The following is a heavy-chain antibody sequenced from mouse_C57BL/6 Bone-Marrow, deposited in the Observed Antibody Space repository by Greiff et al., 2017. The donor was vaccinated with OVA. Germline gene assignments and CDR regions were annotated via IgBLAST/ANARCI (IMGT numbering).Heavy chain of an antibody. J-gene: IGHJ3*01. CDR2: IHPSDSDT. V-gene: IGHV1-74*01. CDR3: AIFYSSAWFAY. Sequence: QVQLKQPGAELVKPGASVKESCKASGYTFTSYWMHWVKQRPGQGLEWIGRIHPSDSDTNYNQKFKGKATLTVDKSSSTAYMQLSSLTSEDSAVYYCAIFYSSAWFAYWGQGTLVTVSA. D-gene: IGHD2-1*01. CDR1: GYTFTSYW.